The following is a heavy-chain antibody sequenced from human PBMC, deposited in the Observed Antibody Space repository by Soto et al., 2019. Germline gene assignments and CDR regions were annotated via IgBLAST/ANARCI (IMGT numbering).Heavy chain of an antibody. CDR1: GYTFTSYG. CDR2: ISAYNGNT. CDR3: ARDGPLTYYYGSGSYYPKYNWFDP. J-gene: IGHJ5*02. Sequence: ASVKVSCKASGYTFTSYGICWVRQAPGQGLEWMGWISAYNGNTNYAQKLQGRVTMTTDTSTSTAYMELRSLRSDDTAVYYCARDGPLTYYYGSGSYYPKYNWFDPWGQGTLVTVSS. V-gene: IGHV1-18*01. D-gene: IGHD3-10*01.